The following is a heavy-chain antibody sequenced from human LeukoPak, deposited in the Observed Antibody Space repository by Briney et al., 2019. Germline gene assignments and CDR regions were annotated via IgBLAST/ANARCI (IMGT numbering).Heavy chain of an antibody. CDR1: GFMFSGCW. CDR2: IKHDGSEK. D-gene: IGHD5-12*01. CDR3: VGGRVWLPDF. Sequence: GGSLRLSCAASGFMFSGCWMNWVRQAPGKGLEWVAIIKHDGSEKYYVDSVRGRFTISRDNAKNSLYLRMSSLSAEDTAVYYCVGGRVWLPDFWGQGTLVTVSS. V-gene: IGHV3-7*04. J-gene: IGHJ4*02.